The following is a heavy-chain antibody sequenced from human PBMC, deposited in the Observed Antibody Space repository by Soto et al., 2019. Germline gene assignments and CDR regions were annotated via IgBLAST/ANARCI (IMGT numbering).Heavy chain of an antibody. D-gene: IGHD3-10*01. CDR2: IYYSGST. CDR1: GGSISSGGYY. CDR3: AREGMVTGNDE. V-gene: IGHV4-31*11. Sequence: SETLSLTCAVSGGSISSGGYYWSWIRQHPGKGLEWIGYIYYSGSTYYNPSLKSRVTISVDTSKNQFSLKLSSVTAADTAVYYCAREGMVTGNDEWGQGTLVTVSS. J-gene: IGHJ4*02.